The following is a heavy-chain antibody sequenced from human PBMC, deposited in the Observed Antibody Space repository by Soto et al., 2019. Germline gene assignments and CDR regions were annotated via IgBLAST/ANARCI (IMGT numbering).Heavy chain of an antibody. Sequence: GGSLRLSCAASGFTFSSYALHWVRQAPGKGLEWVAVISYDGNYKYYADSVKGRFTISRDNSKNTLYLQMNSLRAEDTAVYYCARVHGIAVAGSYGHYYYYGMDVWGQGTTVTVSS. CDR2: ISYDGNYK. D-gene: IGHD6-19*01. CDR3: ARVHGIAVAGSYGHYYYYGMDV. V-gene: IGHV3-30-3*01. J-gene: IGHJ6*02. CDR1: GFTFSSYA.